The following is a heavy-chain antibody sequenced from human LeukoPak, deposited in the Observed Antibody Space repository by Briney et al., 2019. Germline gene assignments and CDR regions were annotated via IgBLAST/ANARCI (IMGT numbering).Heavy chain of an antibody. Sequence: SDTLSLTCAVYGGSFSGFYWSWIRHVPGKGLEWIGEINYTGSTSYNPSLKGRVTILVDTSKNQFSLNLNSVTAADTAVYYCVADPINFDYWGQGRLVTVSS. CDR3: VADPINFDY. V-gene: IGHV4-34*01. CDR2: INYTGST. J-gene: IGHJ4*02. CDR1: GGSFSGFY.